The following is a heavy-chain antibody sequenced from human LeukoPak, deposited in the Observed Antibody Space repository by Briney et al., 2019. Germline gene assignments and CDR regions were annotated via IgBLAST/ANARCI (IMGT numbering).Heavy chain of an antibody. Sequence: PGGSLRLSCAASGFTFSTYSMNWVRQAPGRGLEWVSYISSDSSPIYYADSVKGRFTISRDSAKNSLYLQMNSLRAEDTAVYYCARVGYTYGFGYFDYWGQGTLVTVSS. V-gene: IGHV3-48*01. CDR2: ISSDSSPI. CDR3: ARVGYTYGFGYFDY. D-gene: IGHD5-18*01. CDR1: GFTFSTYS. J-gene: IGHJ4*02.